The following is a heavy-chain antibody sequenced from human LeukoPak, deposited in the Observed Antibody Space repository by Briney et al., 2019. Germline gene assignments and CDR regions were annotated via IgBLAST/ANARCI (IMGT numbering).Heavy chain of an antibody. V-gene: IGHV3-30*01. CDR3: ARDGYDFWSGSPHASYYYYYMDV. J-gene: IGHJ6*03. D-gene: IGHD3-3*01. CDR1: GFTFSSYA. CDR2: ISYDGSNK. Sequence: GGSLRLSCAASGFTFSSYAMHWVRQAPGKGLEWVAVISYDGSNKYYADSVKGRFTISRDNSKNTLYLQMNSLRAEDTAVYYCARDGYDFWSGSPHASYYYYYMDVWGKGTTVTVSS.